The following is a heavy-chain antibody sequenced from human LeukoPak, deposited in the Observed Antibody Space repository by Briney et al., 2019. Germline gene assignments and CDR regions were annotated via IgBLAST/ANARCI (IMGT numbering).Heavy chain of an antibody. D-gene: IGHD3-10*01. J-gene: IGHJ4*01. CDR1: GFISSSVE. V-gene: IGHV3-30*02. CDR3: AKDQGVVGSYDY. Sequence: GGSLRLSCVASGFISSSVEMNWVRQAPDKGLEWVAFIQYDDSIEYYADSVKGRFTISRDNSKNTLYLQMNSLRGDDTAVYYCAKDQGVVGSYDYWGHGTPVTVSS. CDR2: IQYDDSIE.